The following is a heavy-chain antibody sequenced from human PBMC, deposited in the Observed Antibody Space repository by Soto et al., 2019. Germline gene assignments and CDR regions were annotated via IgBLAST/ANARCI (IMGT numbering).Heavy chain of an antibody. CDR2: IIPIFGTA. J-gene: IGHJ4*02. Sequence: SVKVSCKASGVTFSSYAISWVRQAPGQGREWMGGIIPIFGTANYAQKFQGRVTITADESTSTAYMELSSLRSEDTAVYYCARGIAVAGPFDYWGQGTLVTVSS. V-gene: IGHV1-69*13. D-gene: IGHD6-19*01. CDR1: GVTFSSYA. CDR3: ARGIAVAGPFDY.